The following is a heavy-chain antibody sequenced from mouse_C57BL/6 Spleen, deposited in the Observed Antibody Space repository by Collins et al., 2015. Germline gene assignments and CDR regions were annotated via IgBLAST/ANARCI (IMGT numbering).Heavy chain of an antibody. Sequence: VQLVESGGDLVKPGGSLKLSCAASGFTFSSYGMSWVRQTPDKRLEWVATISSDGTYTYYPDSVKGRFTISRDNPKNTLYLQMSSLKSEDTAMYYCTNLIYYDYDVFAYWGQGTLVTVSA. D-gene: IGHD2-4*01. J-gene: IGHJ3*01. CDR2: ISSDGTYT. CDR3: TNLIYYDYDVFAY. CDR1: GFTFSSYG. V-gene: IGHV5-6*01.